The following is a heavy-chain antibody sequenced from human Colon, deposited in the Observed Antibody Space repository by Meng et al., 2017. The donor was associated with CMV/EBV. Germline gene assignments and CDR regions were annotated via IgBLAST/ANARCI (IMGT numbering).Heavy chain of an antibody. D-gene: IGHD3-16*01. CDR1: GFTFSDSL. CDR3: VRGHYDGA. J-gene: IGHJ4*03. V-gene: IGHV3-7*04. Sequence: GESLKISCAASGFTFSDSLIHWVRQAPGKGLEWVANIQADGSETYYADSVKGRFIISRDNAKNSLFLQMNSLRVEDTAVYFCVRGHYDGAWGHGTLVTVSS. CDR2: IQADGSET.